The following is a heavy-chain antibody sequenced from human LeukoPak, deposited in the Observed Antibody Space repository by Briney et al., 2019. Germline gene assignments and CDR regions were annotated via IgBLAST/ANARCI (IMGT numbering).Heavy chain of an antibody. V-gene: IGHV3-7*03. D-gene: IGHD2-15*01. CDR1: GFTFSTYW. J-gene: IGHJ4*02. CDR2: INQDGSGK. Sequence: GGSLRLSCAASGFTFSTYWMSWIRQAPGKGLEWVANINQDGSGKYYVDSVKGRFTISRDNAKNSQSLQVNSLRAEDTAVYYCANIRCSGGSCYYFDNWGQGTLVTVSS. CDR3: ANIRCSGGSCYYFDN.